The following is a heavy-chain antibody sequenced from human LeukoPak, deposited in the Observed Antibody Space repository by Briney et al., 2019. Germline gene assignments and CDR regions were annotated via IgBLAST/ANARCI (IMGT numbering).Heavy chain of an antibody. Sequence: PSETLSLTCSVSGDSITGYYWGWIRQPPGKGLERIGNIYYTGNTYYNSSLKSRVTISLDTSKNQFSLKVISMTAADTAAYYCTKSDGYGLIRICGRGTMVTVSS. CDR1: GDSITGYY. CDR2: IYYTGNT. CDR3: TKSDGYGLIRI. V-gene: IGHV4-39*07. D-gene: IGHD3-10*01. J-gene: IGHJ3*02.